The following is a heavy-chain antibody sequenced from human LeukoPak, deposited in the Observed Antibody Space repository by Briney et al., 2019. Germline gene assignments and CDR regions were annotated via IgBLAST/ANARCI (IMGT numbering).Heavy chain of an antibody. V-gene: IGHV3-7*04. D-gene: IGHD5-18*01. Sequence: GGSLRLSCAASGFTLSSYWMSWVRQAPGKGLEWVANIKQDGSEKYYVDSVKGRFTISRDNAKNSLYLQMNSLRAEDTAVYYCARGYDYWGQGTLVTVSS. CDR2: IKQDGSEK. CDR3: ARGYDY. CDR1: GFTLSSYW. J-gene: IGHJ4*02.